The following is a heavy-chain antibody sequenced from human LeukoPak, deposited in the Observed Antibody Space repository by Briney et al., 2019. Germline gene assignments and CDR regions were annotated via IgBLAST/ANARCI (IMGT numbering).Heavy chain of an antibody. Sequence: GGSLRLSCAASRFTFSSYSMNWVRQAPGKGLEWVSYISSSSSTIYYADSVKGRFTISRDNSKNTLYLQMNSLRAEDTAVYYCAKDRAVAAIHYFDYWGQGTLVTVSS. CDR2: ISSSSSTI. CDR3: AKDRAVAAIHYFDY. V-gene: IGHV3-48*01. D-gene: IGHD2-21*02. J-gene: IGHJ4*02. CDR1: RFTFSSYS.